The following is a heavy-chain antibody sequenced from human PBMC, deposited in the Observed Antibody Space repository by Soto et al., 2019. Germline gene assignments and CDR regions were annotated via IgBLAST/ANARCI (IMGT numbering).Heavy chain of an antibody. D-gene: IGHD2-8*02. J-gene: IGHJ5*02. CDR3: ARQASYWHGGGGWFDP. CDR2: IGTQHDA. Sequence: EVQLVESGGGLVQPGGSLRLSCAASGFTFSAYDMHWVRQATGKGLEWVSAIGTQHDAYYPDSVKGRFTISRENAKNSLYLQMNSLRAGDTAVYYCARQASYWHGGGGWFDPWGQGTLVTVS. V-gene: IGHV3-13*01. CDR1: GFTFSAYD.